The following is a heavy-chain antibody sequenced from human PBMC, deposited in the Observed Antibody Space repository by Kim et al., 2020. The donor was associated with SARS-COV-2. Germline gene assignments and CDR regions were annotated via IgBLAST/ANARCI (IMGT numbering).Heavy chain of an antibody. CDR1: GFTVSSNY. D-gene: IGHD3-22*01. J-gene: IGHJ4*02. CDR2: IYSGGST. CDR3: ARALYYYDSSGYRDLGYYFDY. V-gene: IGHV3-53*01. Sequence: GGSLRLSCAASGFTVSSNYMSWVRQAPGKGLEWVSVIYSGGSTYYADSVKGRFTISRDNSKNTLYLQMNSLRAEDTAVYYCARALYYYDSSGYRDLGYYFDYWGQGTLVTVSS.